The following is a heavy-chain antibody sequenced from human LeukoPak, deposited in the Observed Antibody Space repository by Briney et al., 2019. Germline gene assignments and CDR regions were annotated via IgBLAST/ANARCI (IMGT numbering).Heavy chain of an antibody. CDR3: AREDYSDSSGLVDY. J-gene: IGHJ4*02. CDR2: ISSSGSPI. Sequence: GGSLRLSCAASGFTFSDYYMSWIRQAPGGGLEWVSYISSSGSPIYDADSVKGRFTISRDNAKNSLYLQMNSLRADDTAVYYCAREDYSDSSGLVDYWGQGTLVTVSS. D-gene: IGHD3-22*01. V-gene: IGHV3-11*04. CDR1: GFTFSDYY.